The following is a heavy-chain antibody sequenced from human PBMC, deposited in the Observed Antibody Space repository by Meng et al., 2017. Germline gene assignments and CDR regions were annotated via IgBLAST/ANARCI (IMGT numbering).Heavy chain of an antibody. CDR3: ARTRGDYYFDY. CDR1: GDSVTVGSHY. CDR2: IDYGGST. J-gene: IGHJ4*02. Sequence: QGQLHGAGPGLVMPSETLAPTFSVSGDSVTVGSHYWSWIRQTPGKGLEWIGYIDYGGSTSYNPSLRSRVTISVDTSNNQFSLKLSSVTAADTAVFYCARTRGDYYFDYWGQGTLVTVSS. V-gene: IGHV4-61*01. D-gene: IGHD3-16*01.